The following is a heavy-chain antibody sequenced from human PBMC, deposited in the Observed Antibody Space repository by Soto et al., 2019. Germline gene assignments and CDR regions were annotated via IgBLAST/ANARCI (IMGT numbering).Heavy chain of an antibody. CDR1: GVSISSGDYY. D-gene: IGHD6-19*01. V-gene: IGHV4-30-4*01. J-gene: IGHJ5*02. Sequence: LTCTVSGVSISSGDYYWSWIRQPPGKGLEWIGYIYYSGSTYYNPSLKSRVTISVDTSKNQFSLKLSSVTAADTAVYYCARATVAGTRLFDPWGQGTLVTVSS. CDR2: IYYSGST. CDR3: ARATVAGTRLFDP.